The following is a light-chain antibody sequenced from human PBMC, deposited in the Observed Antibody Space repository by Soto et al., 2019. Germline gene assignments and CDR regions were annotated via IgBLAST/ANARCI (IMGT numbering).Light chain of an antibody. CDR2: KIS. Sequence: DVVMTQSPLSLPVTLGQPASISCRSSQNLVDSDGNTYLNWFHQRPGQSPRRLFYKISNLDSGVPDRFRGSGSGTDFTLKISRVEAEDVGVYYCMQGTHWPWTFGQGTKVEIK. CDR3: MQGTHWPWT. CDR1: QNLVDSDGNTY. J-gene: IGKJ1*01. V-gene: IGKV2-30*01.